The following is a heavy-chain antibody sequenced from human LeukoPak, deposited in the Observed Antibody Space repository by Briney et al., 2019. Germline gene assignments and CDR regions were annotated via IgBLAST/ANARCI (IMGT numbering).Heavy chain of an antibody. CDR2: IYTSGTT. J-gene: IGHJ6*03. V-gene: IGHV4-4*07. CDR1: GVAISDYF. Sequence: SETLSLTCSVSGVAISDYFWSWIRQPAGSGLEWIGRIYTSGTTDYNPSLRTRVTISVDASRNQFSLNLSSVTAADTAVYYCARWSGSVTARNYYYYMDVWGEGTTVTVSS. CDR3: ARWSGSVTARNYYYYMDV. D-gene: IGHD6-6*01.